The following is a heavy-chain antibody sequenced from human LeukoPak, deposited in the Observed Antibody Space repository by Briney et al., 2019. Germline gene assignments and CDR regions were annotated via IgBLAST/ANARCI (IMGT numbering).Heavy chain of an antibody. CDR2: IYSGGST. CDR3: AREYGENYFDY. J-gene: IGHJ4*02. D-gene: IGHD3-10*01. V-gene: IGHV3-53*01. Sequence: GGSLRLSCAASGFTVSSNYMSWVRQAPGKGLEWVSVIYSGGSTYYADSVKGRFTISRDNSKNTLYLQMNGLRAEDTAVYYCAREYGENYFDYWGQGTLVTVSS. CDR1: GFTVSSNY.